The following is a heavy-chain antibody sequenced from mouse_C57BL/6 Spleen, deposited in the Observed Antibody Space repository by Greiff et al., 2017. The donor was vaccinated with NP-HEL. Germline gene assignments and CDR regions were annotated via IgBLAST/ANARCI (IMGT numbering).Heavy chain of an antibody. D-gene: IGHD2-5*01. V-gene: IGHV7-3*01. Sequence: EVKVVESGGGLVQPGGSLSLSCAASGFTFTDYYMSWVRQPPGKALEWLGFIRNKANGYTTEYSASVKGRFTISRDNSQSILYLQMNALRAEDSATYYCARSPHSNYVFDYWGQGTTLTVSS. CDR1: GFTFTDYY. CDR2: IRNKANGYTT. CDR3: ARSPHSNYVFDY. J-gene: IGHJ2*01.